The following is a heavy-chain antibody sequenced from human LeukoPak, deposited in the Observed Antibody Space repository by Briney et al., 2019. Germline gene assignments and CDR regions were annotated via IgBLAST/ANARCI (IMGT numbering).Heavy chain of an antibody. CDR2: INHSGST. V-gene: IGHV4-34*01. J-gene: IGHJ4*02. CDR1: GGSFSGYY. Sequence: ASEALSLTCAVYGGSFSGYYWSWIRQPPGKGLEWIGEINHSGSTNYNPSLKSRVPISVDTSKNQFSLKLSSVTAADTAVYYCARDEDCSGGSCYPGDYWGQGTLVTVSS. D-gene: IGHD2-15*01. CDR3: ARDEDCSGGSCYPGDY.